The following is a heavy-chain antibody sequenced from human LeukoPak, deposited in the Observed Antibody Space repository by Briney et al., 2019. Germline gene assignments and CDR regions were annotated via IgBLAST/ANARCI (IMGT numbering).Heavy chain of an antibody. J-gene: IGHJ4*02. D-gene: IGHD3-16*01. V-gene: IGHV1-2*02. CDR1: GYTFAGYY. CDR3: ARTMISPDLDY. CDR2: INANSGGT. Sequence: GASVKVSCKASGYTFAGYYMHWVRQAPGQGLEWMGWINANSGGTNYAQKFQGRVTMTRDTSISTAYMELTRLRSDDTAVYYCARTMISPDLDYWGQGTLVTVSS.